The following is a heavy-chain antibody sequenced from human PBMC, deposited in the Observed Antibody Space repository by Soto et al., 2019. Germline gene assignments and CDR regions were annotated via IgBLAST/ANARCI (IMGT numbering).Heavy chain of an antibody. CDR1: GFTFSSYA. CDR2: ISGSGGST. D-gene: IGHD3-9*01. V-gene: IGHV3-23*01. CDR3: ANSITVLRYFGDLLGDY. Sequence: EVQLLESGGGLVQPGGSLRLSCAASGFTFSSYAMSWVRQAPGEGLEWVSAISGSGGSTYYADSVKGRFTISRDNSKNTLYLQMNSLRAEDTAVYYCANSITVLRYFGDLLGDYWGQGTLVTVSS. J-gene: IGHJ4*02.